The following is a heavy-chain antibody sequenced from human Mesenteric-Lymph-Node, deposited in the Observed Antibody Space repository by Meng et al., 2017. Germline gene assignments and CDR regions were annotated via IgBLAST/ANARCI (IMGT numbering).Heavy chain of an antibody. J-gene: IGHJ4*02. CDR3: VRDGGHYDFDY. Sequence: ASVKVSCKASGYTFIDSYVHWVRQASGQGLEWMGSIIPSSNDAGSAQKFQGRVTLTWDTPISTAYMELSSLRSDDTAIYYCVRDGGHYDFDYWGQGTLVTVSS. D-gene: IGHD3-22*01. CDR1: GYTFIDSY. V-gene: IGHV1-2*02. CDR2: IIPSSNDA.